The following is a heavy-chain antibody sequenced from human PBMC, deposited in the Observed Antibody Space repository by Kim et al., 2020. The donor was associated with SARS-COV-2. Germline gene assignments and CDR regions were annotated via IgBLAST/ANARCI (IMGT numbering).Heavy chain of an antibody. D-gene: IGHD1-26*01. J-gene: IGHJ4*02. Sequence: GESLKISCKGSGYSFTSYWIGWVRQMPGKGLEWMGIIYPGDSDTRYSPSFQGQVTISADKSISTAYLQWSSLKASDTAMYYCARYASSGSYGHPAPGPYWGQGTLVTVSS. CDR2: IYPGDSDT. CDR1: GYSFTSYW. V-gene: IGHV5-51*01. CDR3: ARYASSGSYGHPAPGPY.